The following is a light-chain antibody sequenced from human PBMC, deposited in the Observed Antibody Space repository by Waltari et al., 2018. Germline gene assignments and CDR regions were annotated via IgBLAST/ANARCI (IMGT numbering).Light chain of an antibody. V-gene: IGKV3D-15*01. CDR2: GAS. CDR3: QQYYDWRRVT. J-gene: IGKJ5*01. Sequence: EIVMTQSPATLSVSPGERATLSCRATKSVSGNFAWYPQKPGQAPRLLIYGASTRATGIPARFSGSASGTEFTLTISSLQSEDSAVYYCQQYYDWRRVTFGQGTRLEIK. CDR1: KSVSGN.